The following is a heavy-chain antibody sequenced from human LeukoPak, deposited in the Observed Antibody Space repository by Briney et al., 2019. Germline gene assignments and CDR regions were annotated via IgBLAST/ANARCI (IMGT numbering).Heavy chain of an antibody. V-gene: IGHV3-53*01. CDR2: IYSGGST. Sequence: PAGSLRLSCAASGFTVSRNYMSWVRQSPGKGLEWLSVIYSGGSTYYADSVKGRFTISRDNSKNTVYLQMNSLRPEDTAVYYCAAPLGLAHYASGSSPDFDIWGQGTMVTVSS. CDR1: GFTVSRNY. J-gene: IGHJ3*02. D-gene: IGHD3-10*01. CDR3: AAPLGLAHYASGSSPDFDI.